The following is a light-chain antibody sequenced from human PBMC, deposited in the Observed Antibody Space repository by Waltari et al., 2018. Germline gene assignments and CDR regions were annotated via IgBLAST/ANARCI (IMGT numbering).Light chain of an antibody. CDR2: NVN. Sequence: QSALTQPPSASGSPGQSVTFSCAGTSSDVGAYNYVSWYQQHPGKAPKVMIYNVNNRPSGVPDRCSGSKSGNTASLTVSGLQAEDEADYYCTSYAGTNSYVFGTGTKVTVL. V-gene: IGLV2-8*01. CDR3: TSYAGTNSYV. CDR1: SSDVGAYNY. J-gene: IGLJ1*01.